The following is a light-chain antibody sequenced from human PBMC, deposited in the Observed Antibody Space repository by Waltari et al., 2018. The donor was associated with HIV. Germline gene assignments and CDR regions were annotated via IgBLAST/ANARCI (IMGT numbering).Light chain of an antibody. J-gene: IGLJ3*02. CDR2: TNN. CDR1: SSNLGTNS. Sequence: QSTLTQPPSASGTPGQRITVSCSGSSSNLGTNSVNWYQQLPRTAPKLIIYTNNQRPSGVPDRFSGSKSGTSASLAITGLQSEDEADYYCAVWDDSLNVWLFGGGTKLTVL. CDR3: AVWDDSLNVWL. V-gene: IGLV1-44*01.